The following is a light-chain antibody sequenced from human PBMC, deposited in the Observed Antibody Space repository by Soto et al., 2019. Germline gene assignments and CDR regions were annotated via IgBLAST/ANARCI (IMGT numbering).Light chain of an antibody. Sequence: QSVLTQPASVSGSPGQSITISCTGTSSDVGTYNLVSWYQHHPGKAPKLMIYEGSKRPSGVSNRFSGSKSGNTASLTISGLQAEDEADYYGCSYAGSSTYVFGTGTKVTVL. CDR1: SSDVGTYNL. J-gene: IGLJ1*01. CDR3: CSYAGSSTYV. V-gene: IGLV2-23*01. CDR2: EGS.